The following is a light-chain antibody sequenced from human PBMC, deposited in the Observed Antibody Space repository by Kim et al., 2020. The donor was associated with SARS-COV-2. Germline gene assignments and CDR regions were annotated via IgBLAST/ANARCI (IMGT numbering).Light chain of an antibody. CDR2: NKN. CDR3: ATWDDTLEGPV. V-gene: IGLV1-44*01. CDR1: GSNIGSNT. Sequence: GQRVTISCSGSGSNIGSNTVNWYQQVPGAAPKLLIFNKNRRPSGVPDRFSGSKSDTSASLAISGLQSEDEADYYCATWDDTLEGPVFGGGTQLTVL. J-gene: IGLJ3*02.